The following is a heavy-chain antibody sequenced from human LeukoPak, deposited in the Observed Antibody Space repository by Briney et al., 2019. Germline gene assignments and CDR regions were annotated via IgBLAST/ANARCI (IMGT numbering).Heavy chain of an antibody. V-gene: IGHV3-21*01. CDR2: ISSSSSYI. CDR3: ARTGTTTFRWFDP. J-gene: IGHJ5*02. Sequence: PGGSLRLSCAASGFTFSSYSMNWVRQAPGKGLEWVSSISSSSSYIYYADSVKGRFTISRDNAKSSLYLQMNSLRAEDTAVYYCARTGTTTFRWFDPWGQGTLVTVSS. D-gene: IGHD1-7*01. CDR1: GFTFSSYS.